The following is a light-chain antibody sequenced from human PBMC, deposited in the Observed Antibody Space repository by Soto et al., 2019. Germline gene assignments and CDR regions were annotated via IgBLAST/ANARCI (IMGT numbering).Light chain of an antibody. Sequence: QSALTQPDSVSGSPGQSITISSTGTSSDVGSYNLVSWHQQHPGKAPKLMIYEGSKRPSGVSHRFSGSKSGNTASLTISGLQAEYEADYYCCSYAVGSTLVFGGGTKLTVL. V-gene: IGLV2-23*01. CDR3: CSYAVGSTLV. CDR2: EGS. CDR1: SSDVGSYNL. J-gene: IGLJ2*01.